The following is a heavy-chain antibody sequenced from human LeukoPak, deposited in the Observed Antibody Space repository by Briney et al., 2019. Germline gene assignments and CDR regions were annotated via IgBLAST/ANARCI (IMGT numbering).Heavy chain of an antibody. Sequence: GGSLRLSCAASGFTFSRNWMSWVRQAPGKGPEWVANIKQDGSEKYYVDSVKGRFTISRDNDEKSLYLQMNSLRAEDTAVYYCAREYSSSSDRLDYWGQGTLVTVSS. CDR1: GFTFSRNW. V-gene: IGHV3-7*04. CDR3: AREYSSSSDRLDY. J-gene: IGHJ4*02. CDR2: IKQDGSEK. D-gene: IGHD6-6*01.